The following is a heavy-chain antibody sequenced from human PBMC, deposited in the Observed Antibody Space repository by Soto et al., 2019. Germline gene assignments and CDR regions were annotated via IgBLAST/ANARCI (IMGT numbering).Heavy chain of an antibody. V-gene: IGHV3-11*01. J-gene: IGHJ4*02. CDR1: GFTFSDYY. CDR2: ISSSGSTI. Sequence: PGGSLRLSCAASGFTFSDYYMSWIRQAPGKGLEWVSYISSSGSTIYYADSVKGRFTISRDNAKNSLYLQMNSLRAEDTAVYYCARAVNDYIWGSYRHLGYWGQGTLVTVSS. CDR3: ARAVNDYIWGSYRHLGY. D-gene: IGHD3-16*02.